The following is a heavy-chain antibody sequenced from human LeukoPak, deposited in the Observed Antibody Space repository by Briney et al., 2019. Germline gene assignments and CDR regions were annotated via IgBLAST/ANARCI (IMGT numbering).Heavy chain of an antibody. Sequence: SQTLSLTCTVSGGSISSGDYYWSWIRQPPGKGLEWIGYIYYSGSTYYNPSLKSRVTISVDTSKNQFSLKLSSVTAADTAVYYCARDVSDSSGRQEYYYYGMDVWGQGTTVTVSS. CDR3: ARDVSDSSGRQEYYYYGMDV. CDR1: GGSISSGDYY. J-gene: IGHJ6*02. CDR2: IYYSGST. V-gene: IGHV4-30-4*01. D-gene: IGHD3-22*01.